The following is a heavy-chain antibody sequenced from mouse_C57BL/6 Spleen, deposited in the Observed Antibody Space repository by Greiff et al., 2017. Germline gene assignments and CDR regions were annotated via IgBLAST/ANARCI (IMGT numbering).Heavy chain of an antibody. Sequence: VQLQQSGAELARPGASVKLSCKASGYTFTSYGISWVKQRTGPGLKRIWEIYPRCGDTFYNEKFTVNATLTADNSSSTAYIELRIQTSEESAVYFCTRGGDYYDEYYFDYWGQGTTLTVSS. J-gene: IGHJ2*01. CDR1: GYTFTSYG. CDR2: IYPRCGDT. CDR3: TRGGDYYDEYYFDY. D-gene: IGHD2-13*01. V-gene: IGHV1-81*01.